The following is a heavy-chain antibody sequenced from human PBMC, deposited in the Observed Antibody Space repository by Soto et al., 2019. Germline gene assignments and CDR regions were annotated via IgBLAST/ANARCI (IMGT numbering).Heavy chain of an antibody. CDR1: GGSISSSSYY. CDR3: ARLFSSSWCFDY. CDR2: IYYSGST. D-gene: IGHD6-13*01. Sequence: PSETLSLTCTVSGGSISSSSYYWGWIRQPPGKGLEWIGSIYYSGSTYYNPSLKSRVTISVDTSKNQFSLKLSSVTAADTAVYYCARLFSSSWCFDYWGQGTLVTVSS. V-gene: IGHV4-39*01. J-gene: IGHJ4*02.